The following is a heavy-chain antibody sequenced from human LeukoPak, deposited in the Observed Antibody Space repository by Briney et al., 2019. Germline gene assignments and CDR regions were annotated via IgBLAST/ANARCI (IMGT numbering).Heavy chain of an antibody. Sequence: ASVKVSCKASGYTFTGYYMHWVRQAPGQGLEWMGWINPNSGGTNYAQKFQGRVTMTRDTSISTAYMELSSLRSEDTAVYYCARGFWASLYGSGSYYIDYWGQGTLVTVSS. J-gene: IGHJ4*02. CDR1: GYTFTGYY. V-gene: IGHV1-2*02. CDR2: INPNSGGT. D-gene: IGHD3-10*01. CDR3: ARGFWASLYGSGSYYIDY.